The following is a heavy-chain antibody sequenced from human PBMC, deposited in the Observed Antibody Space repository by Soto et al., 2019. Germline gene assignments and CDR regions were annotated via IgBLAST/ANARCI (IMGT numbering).Heavy chain of an antibody. CDR3: ARQSSSGNDY. CDR2: IYYSGST. Sequence: ETLSLTCTVSGGSISSYYWSWIRQPPGKGLEWIGYIYYSGSTNYNPSLKSRVTISVDTSKNQFSLKLSSVTAADTAVYYCARQSSSGNDYWGQGTLVTVSS. V-gene: IGHV4-59*01. J-gene: IGHJ4*02. CDR1: GGSISSYY.